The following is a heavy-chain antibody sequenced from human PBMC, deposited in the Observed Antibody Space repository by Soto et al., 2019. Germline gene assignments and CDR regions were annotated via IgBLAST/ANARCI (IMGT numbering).Heavy chain of an antibody. J-gene: IGHJ6*02. CDR1: GFSFSTYG. Sequence: GGSLRLSCAASGFSFSTYGMHWVCQAPGKGLEWVAVIWHDGSKTYYADSVKGRLIISRDNSKNTLYVQINSLRAEDRGVYFCARGSIVAADYEMDVWGQGTTVTVSS. CDR3: ARGSIVAADYEMDV. D-gene: IGHD3-16*01. V-gene: IGHV3-33*01. CDR2: IWHDGSKT.